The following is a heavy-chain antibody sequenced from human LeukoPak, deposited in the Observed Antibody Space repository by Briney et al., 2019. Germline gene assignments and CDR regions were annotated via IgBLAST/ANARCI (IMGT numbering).Heavy chain of an antibody. CDR3: AKDLNYDFWSGLGN. CDR2: ISDSGGST. V-gene: IGHV3-23*01. J-gene: IGHJ4*02. Sequence: GGSLRLSCAASGFTFRNYDMTWVRQAPGKGLEWVSSISDSGGSTYYADSVKGRFTTSRDNSKNTLYLQMNSLRAEDTAVYYWAKDLNYDFWSGLGNWGQGTLVTVSS. CDR1: GFTFRNYD. D-gene: IGHD3-3*01.